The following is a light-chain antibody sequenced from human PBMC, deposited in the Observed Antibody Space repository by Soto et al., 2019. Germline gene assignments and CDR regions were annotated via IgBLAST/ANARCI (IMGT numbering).Light chain of an antibody. Sequence: EIVLTQSPGTLSLSPGERATLSCRASQSVSSNYLARYQQKPGQAPRLLIYGASTRATGIPDRFSGSGSGTDFTLTISRLEPEDFAVYYCQLYDNSLYTFGQGTNLDIK. V-gene: IGKV3-20*01. CDR1: QSVSSNY. CDR2: GAS. J-gene: IGKJ2*01. CDR3: QLYDNSLYT.